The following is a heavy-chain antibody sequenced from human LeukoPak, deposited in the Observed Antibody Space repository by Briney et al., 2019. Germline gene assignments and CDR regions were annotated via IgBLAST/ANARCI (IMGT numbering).Heavy chain of an antibody. D-gene: IGHD2-21*02. CDR3: VRVLAYCGGDCYPLFDF. V-gene: IGHV3-49*03. CDR1: GFTFGDYA. J-gene: IGHJ4*02. CDR2: IGSKTYGETT. Sequence: PGRSLRLSCTASGFTFGDYAVSWFRQPPGKGLEWVGFIGSKTYGETTEYAASVKDRFTISRDDSKTVAYLQMNSLKNEDTAVYYCVRVLAYCGGDCYPLFDFWGQGTLVTVSS.